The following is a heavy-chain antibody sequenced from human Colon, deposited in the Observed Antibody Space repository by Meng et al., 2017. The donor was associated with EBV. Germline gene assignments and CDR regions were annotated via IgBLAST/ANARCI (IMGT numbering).Heavy chain of an antibody. CDR3: ARDTSTWGNKGLDH. Sequence: HEFVSGLGKRYKTLSLTCGVAGDYVTNGGYSWSWIRTPPGKGMEWIVYIYHSGSTKYNPSLKRRVTISVDTSKNQFSLKLSSVTAADTAVYYCARDTSTWGNKGLDHWGQGILVTVSS. V-gene: IGHV4-30-2*01. D-gene: IGHD7-27*01. J-gene: IGHJ4*02. CDR2: IYHSGST. CDR1: GDYVTNGGYS.